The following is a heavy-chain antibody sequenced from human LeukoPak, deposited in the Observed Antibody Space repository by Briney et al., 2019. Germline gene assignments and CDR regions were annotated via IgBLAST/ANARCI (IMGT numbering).Heavy chain of an antibody. D-gene: IGHD3-22*01. Sequence: GGSLRLSCAASGFTFSSYAMSWVRQAPGKGLEWVAVIWYDGSNKYYADSVKGRFTISRDNSKNTLYLQMNSLRAEDTAVYYCATTPNDYDSSGYYLDYWGQGTLVTVSS. CDR3: ATTPNDYDSSGYYLDY. J-gene: IGHJ4*02. CDR2: IWYDGSNK. V-gene: IGHV3-33*08. CDR1: GFTFSSYA.